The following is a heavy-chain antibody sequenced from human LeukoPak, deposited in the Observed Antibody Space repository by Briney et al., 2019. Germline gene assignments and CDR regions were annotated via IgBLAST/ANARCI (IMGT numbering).Heavy chain of an antibody. CDR1: GFTFDDYT. V-gene: IGHV3-43*01. D-gene: IGHD3-10*01. CDR2: ISWDGGST. J-gene: IGHJ4*02. Sequence: GGSLRLSCAASGFTFDDYTMHWVRQAPGKGLEWVSLISWDGGSTYYADSVKGRFTISRDNSKNSLYLQMNSLRTEDTALYYCAKDIMVRGVIWGSLDYWGQGTLVTVSS. CDR3: AKDIMVRGVIWGSLDY.